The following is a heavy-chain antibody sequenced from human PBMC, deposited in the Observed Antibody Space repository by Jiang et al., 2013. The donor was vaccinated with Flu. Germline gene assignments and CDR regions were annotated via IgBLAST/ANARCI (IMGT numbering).Heavy chain of an antibody. CDR1: GFTFYDYA. D-gene: IGHD5-24*01. CDR2: ISGTGEDT. Sequence: GLIQPGGSLRLSCAASGFTFYDYAMGWVRQAPGKGLEWVSSISGTGEDTYYTDSVRGRFTISRDNSKNTLYLQMNSLRAEDTAVYYCAKEGPKMATIIGQFDYWGQGTLVTVSS. CDR3: AKEGPKMATIIGQFDY. V-gene: IGHV3-23*01. J-gene: IGHJ4*02.